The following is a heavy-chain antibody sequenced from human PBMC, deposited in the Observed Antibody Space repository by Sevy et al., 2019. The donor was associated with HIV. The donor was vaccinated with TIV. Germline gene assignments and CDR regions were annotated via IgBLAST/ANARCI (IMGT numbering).Heavy chain of an antibody. D-gene: IGHD4-17*01. CDR3: AKALPTTVTTLYYYYGMDV. V-gene: IGHV3-30*02. Sequence: GGSLRLSCAASGFTFSSYGMHWVRQAPGKGLEWVAFIRYDGSNKYYADSVKGRFTISRDNTKNTRYLQMNSLRAEDTAVYYCAKALPTTVTTLYYYYGMDVWGQGTTVTVSS. CDR1: GFTFSSYG. CDR2: IRYDGSNK. J-gene: IGHJ6*02.